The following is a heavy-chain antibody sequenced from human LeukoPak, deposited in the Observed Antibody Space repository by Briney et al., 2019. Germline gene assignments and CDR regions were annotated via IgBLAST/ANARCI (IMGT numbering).Heavy chain of an antibody. CDR3: AKDTRFLEWLSPYFEY. Sequence: GGSLRLSCAASGFIFDDYAMHWVRQAPGKGLEWVSLISGDGDNTYYADSVKGRFTISRDNSKNSLYLQMNSLRIEDTALYYCAKDTRFLEWLSPYFEYWDQGTLVTVSS. CDR1: GFIFDDYA. J-gene: IGHJ4*02. V-gene: IGHV3-43*02. D-gene: IGHD3-3*01. CDR2: ISGDGDNT.